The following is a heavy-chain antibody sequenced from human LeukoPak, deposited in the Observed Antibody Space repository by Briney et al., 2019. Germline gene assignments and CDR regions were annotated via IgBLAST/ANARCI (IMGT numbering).Heavy chain of an antibody. CDR3: ARLGAPWGYFDY. CDR1: ADSISSYY. J-gene: IGHJ4*02. D-gene: IGHD1-26*01. CDR2: IYYSGTT. V-gene: IGHV4-59*08. Sequence: SETLSLTWTVSADSISSYYWSWIRQPPGKGLEWIGYIYYSGTTNYNPSLKSRVTISVDTSKNQFSLRLSSVTAADTAVYYCARLGAPWGYFDYWGQGTLVTVSS.